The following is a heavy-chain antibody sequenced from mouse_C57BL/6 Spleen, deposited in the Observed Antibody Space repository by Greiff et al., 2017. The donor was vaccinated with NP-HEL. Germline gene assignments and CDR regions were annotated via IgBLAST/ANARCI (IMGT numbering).Heavy chain of an antibody. CDR3: ARPVVARGYFDV. CDR2: ISSGSSTI. D-gene: IGHD1-1*01. CDR1: GFTFSDYG. J-gene: IGHJ1*03. Sequence: EVKLVESGGGLVKPGGSLKLSCAASGFTFSDYGMHWVRQAPEKGLEWVANISSGSSTIYYADTVQGRFTISRDNAKNTLVLQMTSLRSEDTAMYYCARPVVARGYFDVWGTGTTVTVSS. V-gene: IGHV5-17*01.